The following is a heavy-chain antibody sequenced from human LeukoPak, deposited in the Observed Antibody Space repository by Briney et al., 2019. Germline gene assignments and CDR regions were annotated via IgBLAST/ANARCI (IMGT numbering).Heavy chain of an antibody. CDR1: GFTFSSYA. CDR2: ISGSGGST. J-gene: IGHJ4*02. D-gene: IGHD6-19*01. CDR3: VGSGWQVYFDF. V-gene: IGHV3-23*01. Sequence: GGSLRLSCAASGFTFSSYAMSWVRQAPGKGLEWVSAISGSGGSTYYADSVKGRFTISRDNDKNSVYLQMSSLRADDTAVYFCVGSGWQVYFDFWGQGTLVTVSS.